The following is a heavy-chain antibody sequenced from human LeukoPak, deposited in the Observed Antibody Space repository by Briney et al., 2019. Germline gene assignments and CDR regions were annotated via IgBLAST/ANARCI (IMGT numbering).Heavy chain of an antibody. CDR1: GVTVSSNY. CDR3: TYGMDL. Sequence: PGGSLRLSCAASGVTVSSNYMTWVRQAPGKGLEGVSIIYSGGTTSYAASVRGRVVLSGDTLKNTLSLEMNSLRVEDTGVYYCTYGMDLWGQGTAVIVSS. J-gene: IGHJ6*02. CDR2: IYSGGTT. V-gene: IGHV3-66*01.